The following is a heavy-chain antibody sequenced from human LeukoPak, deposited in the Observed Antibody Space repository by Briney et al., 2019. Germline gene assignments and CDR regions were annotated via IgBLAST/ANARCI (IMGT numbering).Heavy chain of an antibody. CDR1: GFTFSRYW. D-gene: IGHD2-8*02. V-gene: IGHV3-7*03. CDR2: IKQDGGER. CDR3: ARDKGDSDTGGSLFVF. Sequence: PGGSLRLSCAASGFTFSRYWMSWVRLVPRKGLEWVANIKQDGGERYYVDSVKGRFTISRDNAENSLYLQMNSLRAEDTAVYYCARDKGDSDTGGSLFVFGGQGTLVAVSS. J-gene: IGHJ4*02.